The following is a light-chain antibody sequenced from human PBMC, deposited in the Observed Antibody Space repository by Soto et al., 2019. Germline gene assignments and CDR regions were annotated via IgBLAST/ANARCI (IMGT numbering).Light chain of an antibody. V-gene: IGKV1-5*03. CDR1: QSISDW. J-gene: IGKJ1*01. CDR3: QQYNSYSRT. CDR2: KAS. Sequence: DIHMTQSPSTLSASVGDRVTITCRASQSISDWLAWYQQKPGKAPKLLIYKASSLESGVPSRFSGGGSGTEFTLTISSLQPDDFATYYCQQYNSYSRTFGQGTKVEIK.